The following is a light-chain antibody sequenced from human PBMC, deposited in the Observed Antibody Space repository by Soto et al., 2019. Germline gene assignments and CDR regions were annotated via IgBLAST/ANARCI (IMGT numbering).Light chain of an antibody. Sequence: QSALAQPASVSGSPGQSITISCTGTSSDVGGYNSVSWYQQEPGKAPKLLIYEVNNRFSGVSNRFSGSKSGNTASLTISGLLTEDEADYYCSSYTTTNTYVFGTGTK. CDR3: SSYTTTNTYV. J-gene: IGLJ1*01. CDR1: SSDVGGYNS. CDR2: EVN. V-gene: IGLV2-14*01.